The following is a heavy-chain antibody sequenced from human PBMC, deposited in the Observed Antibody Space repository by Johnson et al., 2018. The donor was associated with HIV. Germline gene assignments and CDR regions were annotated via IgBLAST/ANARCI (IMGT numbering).Heavy chain of an antibody. CDR1: GFTFSSYA. V-gene: IGHV3-30-3*01. Sequence: QVQLVESGGGVVQPGRSLRLSCAASGFTFSSYAMHWVRQAPGKGLEWVAVISYDGSNKYSAASVKGRFTISRDNSKNTLYLQMNGLKDEDTAIYYCARELRGPDAFDIWGQGTMVTVSS. J-gene: IGHJ3*02. CDR3: ARELRGPDAFDI. CDR2: ISYDGSNK.